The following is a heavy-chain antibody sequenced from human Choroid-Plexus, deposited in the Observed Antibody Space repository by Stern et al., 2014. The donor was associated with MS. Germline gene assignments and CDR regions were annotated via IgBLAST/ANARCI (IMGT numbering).Heavy chain of an antibody. CDR3: ARVYNTIYGIVTQRGSGMDV. CDR1: GFTFGNYW. Sequence: EVQLLESGGGLVQPGGSLTISCTAAGFTFGNYWMTWVRQAPGKGLEWVANIKEDGTEKNYVDSVKGRFTISRDNARNSLYLQMNSLRVEDTALYYWARVYNTIYGIVTQRGSGMDVWGQGTTVIVSS. V-gene: IGHV3-7*01. J-gene: IGHJ6*02. CDR2: IKEDGTEK. D-gene: IGHD3-3*01.